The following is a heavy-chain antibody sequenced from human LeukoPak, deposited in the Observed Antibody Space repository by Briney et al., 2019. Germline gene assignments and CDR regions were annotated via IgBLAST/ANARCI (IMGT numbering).Heavy chain of an antibody. CDR3: ASETGTRGNWFDP. Sequence: ASVKVSCKASGYTFTSYDINWVRQATGQGLEWMGWMNPNSGNTGYAQKFQGRVTMTRNTSISTAYMELSSLRSEDTAVYYCASETGTRGNWFDPWGQGTLVTVSS. CDR2: MNPNSGNT. J-gene: IGHJ5*02. CDR1: GYTFTSYD. V-gene: IGHV1-8*01. D-gene: IGHD1-1*01.